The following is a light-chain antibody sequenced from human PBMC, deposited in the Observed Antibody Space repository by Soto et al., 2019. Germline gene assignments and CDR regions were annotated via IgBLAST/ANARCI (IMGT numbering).Light chain of an antibody. Sequence: EIVLTQSPGTLSLSPGERATLSCRASQTISNSYLAWYQQKPGQAPSLLIYGASSRTIGIPDRFSGSRSGTDFSLTISRLEHEDFAIYYCQQYDRIPPFTFGHGTKVDIK. J-gene: IGKJ3*01. V-gene: IGKV3-20*01. CDR3: QQYDRIPPFT. CDR2: GAS. CDR1: QTISNSY.